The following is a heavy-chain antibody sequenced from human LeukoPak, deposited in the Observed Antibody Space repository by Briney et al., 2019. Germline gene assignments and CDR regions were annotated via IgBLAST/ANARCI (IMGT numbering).Heavy chain of an antibody. J-gene: IGHJ3*02. D-gene: IGHD1-26*01. CDR1: GGSISGSSYN. Sequence: PSETLSLTCTVSGGSISGSSYNWGWIRQPPGKGLEWIGSIDNSGSTYYNPSLKSRVTISVDTSKNQFSLKLSSVTAADTAVYYCARNCLWEWELLPYAFDIWGQGTMVTVSS. CDR2: IDNSGST. V-gene: IGHV4-39*01. CDR3: ARNCLWEWELLPYAFDI.